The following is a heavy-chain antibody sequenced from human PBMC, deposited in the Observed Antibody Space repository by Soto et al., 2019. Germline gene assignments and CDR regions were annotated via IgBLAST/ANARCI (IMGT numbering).Heavy chain of an antibody. CDR3: ARDRLFGANYVGGFDY. J-gene: IGHJ4*02. D-gene: IGHD3-3*01. CDR1: GFTFSSYA. CDR2: INSDGSST. V-gene: IGHV3-74*01. Sequence: GGSLRLSCAASGFTFSSYAMHWVRQAPGKGLVWVSRINSDGSSTSYADSVKGRFTISRDNAKNTLYLQMNSLRAEDTAVYYCARDRLFGANYVGGFDYWGQGTLVTVSS.